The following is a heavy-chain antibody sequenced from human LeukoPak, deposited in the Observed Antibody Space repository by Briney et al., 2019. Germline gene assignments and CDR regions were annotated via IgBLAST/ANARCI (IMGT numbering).Heavy chain of an antibody. Sequence: PGGSLRLSCAASGFTFSSYGMHWVRQAPGKGLEWVAGISYDGSNKYYADSVKGRFTISRDNSKNTLYLQMNSLRAEDTAVYYCAKDSSGWYGYYYGMDVWGQGTTVTVSS. CDR2: ISYDGSNK. CDR1: GFTFSSYG. D-gene: IGHD6-19*01. V-gene: IGHV3-30*18. CDR3: AKDSSGWYGYYYGMDV. J-gene: IGHJ6*02.